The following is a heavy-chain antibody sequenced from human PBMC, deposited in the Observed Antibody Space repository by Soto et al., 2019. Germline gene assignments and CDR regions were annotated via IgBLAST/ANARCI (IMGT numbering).Heavy chain of an antibody. J-gene: IGHJ4*02. D-gene: IGHD5-18*01. CDR1: GFTFSSYG. CDR3: AKEDVDTAMVGYFDY. V-gene: IGHV3-30*18. Sequence: LRLSCAASGFTFSSYGMHWVRQAPGKGLEWVAVISYDGSNKYYADSVKGRFTISRDNSKNTLYLQMNSLRAEDTAVYYCAKEDVDTAMVGYFDYWGQGTLVTVSS. CDR2: ISYDGSNK.